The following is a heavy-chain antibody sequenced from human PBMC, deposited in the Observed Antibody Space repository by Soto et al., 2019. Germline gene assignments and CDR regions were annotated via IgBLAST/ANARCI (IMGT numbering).Heavy chain of an antibody. CDR2: IYYSGST. D-gene: IGHD4-17*01. CDR1: GGSISSYY. J-gene: IGHJ4*02. Sequence: KPSETLSLTCSVSGGSISSYYWSWIRQPPGKGLEWIGYIYYSGSTNYNPSLKSRVTISVDTSKNQFSLKLSSVTAADTAVYYCARFSTVTTFDYWGQGTLVTVSS. CDR3: ARFSTVTTFDY. V-gene: IGHV4-59*01.